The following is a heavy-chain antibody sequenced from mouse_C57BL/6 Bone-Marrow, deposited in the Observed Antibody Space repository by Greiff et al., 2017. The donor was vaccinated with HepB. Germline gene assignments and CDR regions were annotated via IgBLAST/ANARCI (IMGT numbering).Heavy chain of an antibody. CDR2: IDPENGDT. CDR3: TTYDYVAY. J-gene: IGHJ3*01. CDR1: GFNIKDDY. D-gene: IGHD2-4*01. V-gene: IGHV14-4*01. Sequence: DVQLQESGAELVRPGASVKLSCTASGFNIKDDYMHWVKQRPEKGLEWIGWIDPENGDTEYASKFQGKATITADTSSNTAYLQLSSLTSEDTAVYYCTTYDYVAYWGQGTLVTVSA.